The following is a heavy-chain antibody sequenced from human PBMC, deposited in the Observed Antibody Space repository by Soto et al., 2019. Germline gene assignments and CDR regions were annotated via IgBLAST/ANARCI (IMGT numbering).Heavy chain of an antibody. V-gene: IGHV1-3*01. CDR1: GYTFTSYA. CDR3: ARDSRLKVTMVRGGYYYYMDV. D-gene: IGHD3-10*01. J-gene: IGHJ6*03. Sequence: GASVKVSCKASGYTFTSYAMHWVRQAPGQRLEWMGCIYAGNGNTKYSQKFQGRVTITRDTSASTAYMELSSLRSEDTAVYYCARDSRLKVTMVRGGYYYYMDVWGKGTTVTVSS. CDR2: IYAGNGNT.